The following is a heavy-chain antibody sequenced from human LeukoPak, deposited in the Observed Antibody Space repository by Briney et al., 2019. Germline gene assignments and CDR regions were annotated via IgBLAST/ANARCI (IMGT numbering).Heavy chain of an antibody. Sequence: GGSLRLSCAASGFTFDDYAMHWVRQAPGKGLEWVSGISWNSGSIGYADSVKGRFTISRDNAKNSLYLQMNSLRAEDTALYYCAKPCYGDPYALDYWGQGTLVTVSS. CDR2: ISWNSGSI. J-gene: IGHJ4*02. CDR1: GFTFDDYA. D-gene: IGHD4-17*01. V-gene: IGHV3-9*01. CDR3: AKPCYGDPYALDY.